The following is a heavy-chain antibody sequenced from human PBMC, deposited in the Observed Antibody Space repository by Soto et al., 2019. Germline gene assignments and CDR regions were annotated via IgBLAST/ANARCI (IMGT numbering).Heavy chain of an antibody. V-gene: IGHV4-34*01. CDR3: ARGVDPWSGYLF. CDR1: GGSFDGYY. Sequence: ASETLSLTCALYGGSFDGYYWSWIRQSPGKGLEWIGEIHHSGSTKYNPSLKSRVSLSVDTSTKQFSLKMTSMTAADRGVYYCARGVDPWSGYLFWGQGTPVTVSS. J-gene: IGHJ4*02. CDR2: IHHSGST. D-gene: IGHD3-3*01.